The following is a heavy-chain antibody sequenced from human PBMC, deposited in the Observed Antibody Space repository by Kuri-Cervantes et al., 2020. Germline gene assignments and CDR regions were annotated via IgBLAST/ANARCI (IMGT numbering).Heavy chain of an antibody. CDR1: GGSISSSSYY. J-gene: IGHJ6*02. D-gene: IGHD3-10*01. CDR3: AKGRGAPKSTDYGMDV. Sequence: SETLSLTCTVSGGSISSSSYYWGWIRQPPGKGLEWIWSIYYSGSTYYNPSLKSLVTISVYTSKNQFSLKQSAVTAANTVVYDSAKGRGAPKSTDYGMDVWGQGTTVTVSS. V-gene: IGHV4-39*07. CDR2: IYYSGST.